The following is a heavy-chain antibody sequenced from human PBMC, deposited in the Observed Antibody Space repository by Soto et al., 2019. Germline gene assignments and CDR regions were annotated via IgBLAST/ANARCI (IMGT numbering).Heavy chain of an antibody. J-gene: IGHJ4*02. CDR3: AKGGAEDAHPQYYFDY. V-gene: IGHV3-23*01. CDR1: GFTFSSYA. CDR2: ISGSGGST. D-gene: IGHD1-26*01. Sequence: VGSLRLSCAASGFTFSSYAMSWVRQAPGKGLEWVSAISGSGGSTYYADSVKGRFTISRDNSKKTLYLQMNSPRAEDTAVYYCAKGGAEDAHPQYYFDYCGQGPLVTV.